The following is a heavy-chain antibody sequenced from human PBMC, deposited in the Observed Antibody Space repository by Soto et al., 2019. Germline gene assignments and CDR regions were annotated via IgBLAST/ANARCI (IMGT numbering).Heavy chain of an antibody. CDR2: VHHSGST. J-gene: IGHJ4*02. CDR1: GGSIDRNW. V-gene: IGHV4-4*02. D-gene: IGHD5-12*01. CDR3: AKNSEATIRVGYDY. Sequence: SETLSLTCAVSGGSIDRNWWSWARQPPGKGLEWIGEVHHSGSTHYNPSLQSRVSMSVDKSKKELSLKLSSVTAADTAVYYCAKNSEATIRVGYDYWGQGTRVTVSS.